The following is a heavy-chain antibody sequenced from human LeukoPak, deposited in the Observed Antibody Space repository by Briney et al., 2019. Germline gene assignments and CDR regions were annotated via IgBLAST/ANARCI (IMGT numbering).Heavy chain of an antibody. CDR3: ATGFCPTY. Sequence: GGSLRLSCAASGLTFGDYWMTRVRQAPGKGLEWVATIKKDGSETYYVDSVRGRFTISRDNSKKSFYLQMNNLRAEDTAMYYCATGFCPTYWGQGTLVTVSS. CDR1: GLTFGDYW. D-gene: IGHD3-3*01. CDR2: IKKDGSET. V-gene: IGHV3-7*01. J-gene: IGHJ4*02.